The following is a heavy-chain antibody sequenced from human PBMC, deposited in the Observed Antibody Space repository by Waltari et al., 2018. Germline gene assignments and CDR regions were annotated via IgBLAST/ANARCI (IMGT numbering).Heavy chain of an antibody. D-gene: IGHD3-22*01. Sequence: EVQLVESGGGLVKPGGSLRLSCAASGFTFSSYSMNWVRQAPGKGLEGVAASSGSMCNIYYAYSVKGRFTISGDNAKNSLYLQMNSLRAEDTAVYFGARDPYDSSIWGQGTLVTVSS. CDR2: SSGSMCNI. CDR3: ARDPYDSSI. CDR1: GFTFSSYS. J-gene: IGHJ4*02. V-gene: IGHV3-21*01.